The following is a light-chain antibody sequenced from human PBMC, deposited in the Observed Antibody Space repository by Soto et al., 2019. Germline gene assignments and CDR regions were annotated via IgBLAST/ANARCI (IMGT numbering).Light chain of an antibody. J-gene: IGLJ1*01. Sequence: QAVMTQPPSVSGAPGQRVTISCTGSSSNIGTGYDVHWYQQLPLTAPKLLIYGNNNRPSGVPDRFSGSRSGTSASLAITGLHPEDEADYYCQSYDSSLSGYVFGAGTKLTVL. CDR3: QSYDSSLSGYV. V-gene: IGLV1-40*01. CDR2: GNN. CDR1: SSNIGTGYD.